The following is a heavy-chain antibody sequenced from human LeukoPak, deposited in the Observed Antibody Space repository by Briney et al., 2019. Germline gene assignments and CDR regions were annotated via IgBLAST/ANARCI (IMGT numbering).Heavy chain of an antibody. J-gene: IGHJ3*02. CDR1: GYTFTGYY. CDR2: INPSSGGT. V-gene: IGHV1-2*02. Sequence: ASVKVSCKASGYTFTGYYMHWVRQAPGQGLELMGWINPSSGGTNDAQKFQGRVTMTRDTSISTAYMELSRLRSDDTAVYYCARLTYYDFWSGYNYAFDIWGQGTMVTVSS. CDR3: ARLTYYDFWSGYNYAFDI. D-gene: IGHD3-3*01.